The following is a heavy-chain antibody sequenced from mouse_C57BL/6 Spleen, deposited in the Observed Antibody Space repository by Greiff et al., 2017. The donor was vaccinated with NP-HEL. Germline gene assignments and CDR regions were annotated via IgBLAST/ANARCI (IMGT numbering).Heavy chain of an antibody. CDR1: GFSLTSYG. V-gene: IGHV2-2*01. CDR3: ARKSSYYYGSSSYAMDY. CDR2: IWSGGST. D-gene: IGHD1-1*01. Sequence: VQLQQSGPGLVQPSQSLSITCTVSGFSLTSYGVHWVRQSPGKGLEWLGVIWSGGSTDYNAAFISRLSISKDNSKSQVCCKMNSLQADDTAIYYCARKSSYYYGSSSYAMDYWGQGTSVTVSS. J-gene: IGHJ4*01.